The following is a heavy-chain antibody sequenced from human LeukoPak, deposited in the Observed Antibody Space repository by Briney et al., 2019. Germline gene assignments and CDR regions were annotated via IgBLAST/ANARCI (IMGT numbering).Heavy chain of an antibody. CDR3: ARDYYDSSGQLHAGAHAFDI. J-gene: IGHJ3*02. V-gene: IGHV3-33*01. CDR1: GFTFSTFG. Sequence: GGSLRLSCAASGFTFSTFGMHWVRQAPGKGLEWVAIIWYDGINKYCADSVKGRFTISRDNSKNTLYLQMNSLRAEDTAVYYCARDYYDSSGQLHAGAHAFDIWGQGTMVTVSS. D-gene: IGHD3-22*01. CDR2: IWYDGINK.